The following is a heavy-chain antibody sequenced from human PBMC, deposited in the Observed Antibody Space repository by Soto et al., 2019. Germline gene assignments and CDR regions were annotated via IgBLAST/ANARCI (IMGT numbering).Heavy chain of an antibody. CDR1: GGTFSSYG. Sequence: SVKVSCKASGGTFSSYGISWVRQAPGQGLEWMGGIIPIFGTANYAQKFQGRVTITADESTSTAYMELSSLRSEDTAVYYSERDEMATVEQSYYSYGMDVWSQGNTVTVFS. J-gene: IGHJ6*02. D-gene: IGHD4-4*01. CDR2: IIPIFGTA. V-gene: IGHV1-69*13. CDR3: ERDEMATVEQSYYSYGMDV.